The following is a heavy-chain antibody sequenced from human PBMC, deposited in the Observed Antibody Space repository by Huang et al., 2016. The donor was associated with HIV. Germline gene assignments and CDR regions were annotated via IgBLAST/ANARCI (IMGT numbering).Heavy chain of an antibody. V-gene: IGHV1-69*13. Sequence: QVQLVQSGAEVKKPGSSVKVSCKASGGTFSSFAISWVRQAPGQGLEWMGGIIPLFGSTNYAQKVQGRVTITADESTSTAFMELSSLRSEDTAVYFCARDHPTSVTTFAPFQYWGQGTLVSVSS. CDR2: IIPLFGST. CDR3: ARDHPTSVTTFAPFQY. D-gene: IGHD4-17*01. CDR1: GGTFSSFA. J-gene: IGHJ4*02.